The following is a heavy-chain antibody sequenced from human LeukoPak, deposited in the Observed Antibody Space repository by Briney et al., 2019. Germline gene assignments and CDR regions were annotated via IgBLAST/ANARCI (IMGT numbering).Heavy chain of an antibody. CDR2: INHSGST. D-gene: IGHD3-10*01. Sequence: SETLSLTCAVYGGSFSGYYWSWIRQPPGKGLEWIGEINHSGSTNYNPSLKSRVTISVDTSKNQFSLKLSSVTAADTAVYYCARRVRDLYYYGSGSYLGYWGQGTLVTVSS. CDR3: ARRVRDLYYYGSGSYLGY. J-gene: IGHJ4*02. CDR1: GGSFSGYY. V-gene: IGHV4-34*01.